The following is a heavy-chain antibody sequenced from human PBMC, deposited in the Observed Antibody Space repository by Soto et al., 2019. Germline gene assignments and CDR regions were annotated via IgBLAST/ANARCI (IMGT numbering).Heavy chain of an antibody. V-gene: IGHV1-2*02. J-gene: IGHJ6*02. Sequence: ASVKVSCKASGYTFTGYYMHWVRQAPGQGLEWMGWINPNSGGTNYAQKFQGRVTMTRDTSISTAYMELSRLRSDDTAVYYCARELWIRSPPCYYYGMDVWGQGTTVTVSS. CDR1: GYTFTGYY. CDR3: ARELWIRSPPCYYYGMDV. CDR2: INPNSGGT. D-gene: IGHD1-1*01.